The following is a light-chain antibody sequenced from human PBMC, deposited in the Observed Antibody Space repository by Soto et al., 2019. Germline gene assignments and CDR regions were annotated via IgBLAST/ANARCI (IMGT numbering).Light chain of an antibody. CDR3: QQYNDWPLT. V-gene: IGKV3-15*01. CDR2: GAS. J-gene: IGKJ4*01. Sequence: EIVMMHSPATLSVSPGEGATLSCRASQSISSNLAWYQQKPGQAPKLLIYGASTRATGFPARFSGSGSGTEVTLTISSLQSEDFAVYYCQQYNDWPLTFGGGTKVEIK. CDR1: QSISSN.